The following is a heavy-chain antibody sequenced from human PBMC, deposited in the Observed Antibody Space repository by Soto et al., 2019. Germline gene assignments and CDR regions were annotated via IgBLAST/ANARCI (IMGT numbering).Heavy chain of an antibody. D-gene: IGHD6-19*01. J-gene: IGHJ3*02. CDR3: AREMKGRWSWGGWYFRAFDI. CDR2: IYSGGST. Sequence: SRSLYCAGSGFTLSSNYVRGFLPAPGKRLEWVSLIYSGGSTYYADSVKGRFTISRDNAKNSLYLQMNSLRAEDTAVYYCAREMKGRWSWGGWYFRAFDIWGQGKMVNVS. CDR1: GFTLSSNY. V-gene: IGHV3-53*01.